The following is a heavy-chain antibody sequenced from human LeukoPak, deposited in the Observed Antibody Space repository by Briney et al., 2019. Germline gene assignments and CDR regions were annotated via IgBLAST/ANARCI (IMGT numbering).Heavy chain of an antibody. Sequence: SETLSLTCTVSGGSVSGYYWSWLRRPPGKGLEWIGKIYYSGTTNYNPSLRSRVTISLDASKNQFSLKLTSVTAADTAVYYCARDGVPNYWGQGTLVTVSS. CDR2: IYYSGTT. J-gene: IGHJ4*02. D-gene: IGHD3-10*01. CDR1: GGSVSGYY. V-gene: IGHV4-59*02. CDR3: ARDGVPNY.